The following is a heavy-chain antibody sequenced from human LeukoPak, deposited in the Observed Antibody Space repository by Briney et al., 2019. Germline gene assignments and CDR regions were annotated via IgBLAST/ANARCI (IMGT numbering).Heavy chain of an antibody. CDR2: IYYSGST. J-gene: IGHJ3*02. CDR1: GGSISRYY. D-gene: IGHD6-19*01. V-gene: IGHV4-59*01. CDR3: ARAGYSSGWGAVDI. Sequence: SETLSLTCTVSGGSISRYYWSWVRQPPGKGLEWIGYIYYSGSTNYNPSLKSRVTISVDTSKNQFSLKLSSVTAADTLLYYCARAGYSSGWGAVDIWGQGTMVTVSS.